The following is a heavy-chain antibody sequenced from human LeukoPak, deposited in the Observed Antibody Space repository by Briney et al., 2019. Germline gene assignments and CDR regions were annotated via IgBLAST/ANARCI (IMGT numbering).Heavy chain of an antibody. V-gene: IGHV3-20*04. CDR1: GFTFDDYG. Sequence: GGSLRLSCAASGFTFDDYGMSWVRPAPGKGLEWDSGINWNGGRAGHADSVKGRFTISRDNAKNSLFLQMNSLRAEDTALYYCARDRGGSYMYVQHWGQGTLVTVPS. J-gene: IGHJ1*01. CDR3: ARDRGGSYMYVQH. CDR2: INWNGGRA. D-gene: IGHD1-26*01.